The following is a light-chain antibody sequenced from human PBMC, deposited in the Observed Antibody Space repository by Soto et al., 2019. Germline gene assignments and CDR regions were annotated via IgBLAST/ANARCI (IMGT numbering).Light chain of an antibody. V-gene: IGKV3-20*01. CDR1: QSVSSSY. CDR3: QQYGSSPLT. CDR2: GAS. Sequence: EIVLTQSPGTLSLSPGERATLSCRASQSVSSSYLAWYQQKAGQAPRLLIYGASSRATGIPDRFSGSGSGTDFTLTISRLEPEEFAVYYCQQYGSSPLTFGGGTKVEIK. J-gene: IGKJ4*01.